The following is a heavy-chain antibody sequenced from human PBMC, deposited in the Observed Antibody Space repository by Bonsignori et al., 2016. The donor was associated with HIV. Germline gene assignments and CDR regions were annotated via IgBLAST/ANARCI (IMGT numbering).Heavy chain of an antibody. CDR2: IYPGDSDT. D-gene: IGHD6-13*01. Sequence: VRQMPGKGLEWMGIIYPGDSDTRYSPSFQGQVTISADKSISTAYLQWSSLKASDTAMYYCARLPRGEQQLDYWGQGTLVTVSS. V-gene: IGHV5-51*01. CDR3: ARLPRGEQQLDY. J-gene: IGHJ4*02.